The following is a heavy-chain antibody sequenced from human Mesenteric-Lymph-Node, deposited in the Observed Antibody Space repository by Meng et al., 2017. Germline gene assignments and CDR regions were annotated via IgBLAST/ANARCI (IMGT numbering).Heavy chain of an antibody. D-gene: IGHD3-10*01. Sequence: ASVKVSCKASGYTFTSYGISWVRQAPGQGLEWMGWISAYNGNTNYAQKLQGRVTMTTGTSTSTAYMELRSLRSDDTAVYYCASGHPEHVGAWYFDYWGQGTLVTVSS. CDR2: ISAYNGNT. J-gene: IGHJ4*02. CDR3: ASGHPEHVGAWYFDY. CDR1: GYTFTSYG. V-gene: IGHV1-18*01.